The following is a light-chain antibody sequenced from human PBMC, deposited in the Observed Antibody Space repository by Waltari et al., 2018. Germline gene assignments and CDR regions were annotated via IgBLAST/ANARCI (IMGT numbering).Light chain of an antibody. Sequence: QSLLTQPPSASGTPCQRVTISCSGIRLNIRSNAVIWYQQLPGTAPKLLSYSNEQRPSGVPDRFSGSKSGTSASLAISGLQSEDEADYYCAAWDDSLNGHWVFGGGTKLTVL. CDR1: RLNIRSNA. CDR2: SNE. J-gene: IGLJ3*02. V-gene: IGLV1-44*01. CDR3: AAWDDSLNGHWV.